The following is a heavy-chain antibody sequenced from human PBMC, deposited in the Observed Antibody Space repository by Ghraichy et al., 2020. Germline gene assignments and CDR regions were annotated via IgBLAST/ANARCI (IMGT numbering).Heavy chain of an antibody. Sequence: GSLSLTCTVSGGSISSYYWSWIRQPPGKGLEWIGYIYYSGSTNYNPSLKSRVTISVDTSKNQFSLKLSSVTAADTAVYYCASNYYDSSGPDAFDIWGQGTMVTVSS. J-gene: IGHJ3*02. D-gene: IGHD3-22*01. CDR2: IYYSGST. V-gene: IGHV4-59*01. CDR3: ASNYYDSSGPDAFDI. CDR1: GGSISSYY.